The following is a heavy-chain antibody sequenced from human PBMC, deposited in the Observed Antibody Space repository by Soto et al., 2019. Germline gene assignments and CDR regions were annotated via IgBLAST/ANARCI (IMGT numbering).Heavy chain of an antibody. V-gene: IGHV1-69*08. CDR1: GGTFSSYT. J-gene: IGHJ4*02. CDR3: AGEGVQGVVVTTDY. Sequence: QVQLVQSGAEVKKPGSSVKVSCKASGGTFSSYTISWVRQAPGQGLEWMGRIIPILGIANYAQKFQGRVTITADKSTSTAYMELSSLRSEDTAVYYCAGEGVQGVVVTTDYWGQGTLVTVSS. CDR2: IIPILGIA. D-gene: IGHD2-21*02.